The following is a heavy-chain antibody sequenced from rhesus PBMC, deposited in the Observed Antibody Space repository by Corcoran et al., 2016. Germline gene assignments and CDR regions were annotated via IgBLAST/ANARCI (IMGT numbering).Heavy chain of an antibody. D-gene: IGHD1-44*01. CDR2: VGGTGCMT. Sequence: QVQLQESGPGLVKPSETLSLTCAVSGGSISSANWWTWIRQPPGRGLGWIGNVGGTGCMTYYNPSLKSRVTVSKDTSKNQFSLKWSSVTAADTAVYYCARHPHPTSYSGAWGNRFDVWGAGVLVTVSS. CDR1: GGSISSANW. CDR3: ARHPHPTSYSGAWGNRFDV. J-gene: IGHJ5-1*01. V-gene: IGHV4-65*02.